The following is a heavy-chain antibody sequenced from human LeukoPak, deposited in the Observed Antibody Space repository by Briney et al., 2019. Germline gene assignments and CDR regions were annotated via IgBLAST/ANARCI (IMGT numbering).Heavy chain of an antibody. J-gene: IGHJ6*02. Sequence: SYTLSHTCTVAGSSISSRSYYWRWIRKQGGKGPEWIGPIYTNGSPNYNPALKSRATISVDTSKHQFSLKLSSVTAADTAVYYCARLSTSDRPCYYYGMDVWGQGTTVTGSS. CDR1: GSSISSRSYY. CDR2: IYTNGSP. D-gene: IGHD2-2*01. V-gene: IGHV4-61*02. CDR3: ARLSTSDRPCYYYGMDV.